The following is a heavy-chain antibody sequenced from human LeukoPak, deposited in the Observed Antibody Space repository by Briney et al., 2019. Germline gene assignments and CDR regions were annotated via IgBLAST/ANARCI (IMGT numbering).Heavy chain of an antibody. Sequence: GASLKFSCKGSGYTFTSHWIGGGRQMPGKGLEWVGIILPGESDTRYSPSFQSQVTISVDKSSSTANLQWSSLRASDTAIYYCARQNYDSMTGPNWFDPWGQGTLVTVSS. D-gene: IGHD3-9*01. CDR3: ARQNYDSMTGPNWFDP. V-gene: IGHV5-51*01. CDR2: ILPGESDT. CDR1: GYTFTSHW. J-gene: IGHJ5*02.